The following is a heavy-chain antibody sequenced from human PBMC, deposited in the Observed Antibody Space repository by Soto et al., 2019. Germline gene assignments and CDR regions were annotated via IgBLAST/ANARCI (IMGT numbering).Heavy chain of an antibody. J-gene: IGHJ6*02. CDR1: GGSIPNYY. Sequence: QVQLQESGPGLVKPSETLSLTCTVSGGSIPNYYCSWFRQPQGKGLECIGYIRYDGYSVYNLSLNGRVTMSMDTSKTQLSLMLESVTVTDTAVYYCARRGFGSLHGLVDVLGQGTTVIVSS. D-gene: IGHD3-10*01. CDR3: ARRGFGSLHGLVDV. V-gene: IGHV4-59*08. CDR2: IRYDGYS.